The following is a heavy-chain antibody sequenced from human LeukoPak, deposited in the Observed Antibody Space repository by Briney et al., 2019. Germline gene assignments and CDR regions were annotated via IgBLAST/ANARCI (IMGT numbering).Heavy chain of an antibody. D-gene: IGHD6-19*01. J-gene: IGHJ4*02. CDR2: IYYSGST. Sequence: SETLPLTCTVSGGSISSSSYYWGWIRQPPGKGLESIGSIYYSGSTYYNPSLKSRVTISVDTSKNQFSLKLSSVTAADTAVYYCARHRIAVIDYWGQGTLVTVSS. V-gene: IGHV4-39*01. CDR1: GGSISSSSYY. CDR3: ARHRIAVIDY.